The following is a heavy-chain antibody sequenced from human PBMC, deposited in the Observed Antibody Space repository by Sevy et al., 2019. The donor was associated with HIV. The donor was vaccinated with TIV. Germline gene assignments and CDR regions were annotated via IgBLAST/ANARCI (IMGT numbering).Heavy chain of an antibody. CDR1: GGSISSSSYY. Sequence: SETLSLTCTVSGGSISSSSYYWGWIRQPPGKGLEWIGSIYYSGSTYYNPSLKSRVTISVDTSKNQFSLKLSSVTAADTAVYYCARGPHTERYYYCGMDVWGQGTTVTVSS. V-gene: IGHV4-39*01. J-gene: IGHJ6*02. CDR2: IYYSGST. CDR3: ARGPHTERYYYCGMDV.